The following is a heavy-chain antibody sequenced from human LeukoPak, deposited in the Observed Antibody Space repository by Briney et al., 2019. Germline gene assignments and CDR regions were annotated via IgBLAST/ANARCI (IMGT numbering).Heavy chain of an antibody. V-gene: IGHV3-21*01. Sequence: GGSLRLSCAASGLTFSTYTMNWVRQAPGKGLEWVSSISGRSTYIYYADSLKGRFTISRDNAKNSLYLQMNSLRAEDTAVYFCARDIYGGNWPNDYWGQGTLVTVSS. CDR1: GLTFSTYT. CDR3: ARDIYGGNWPNDY. CDR2: ISGRSTYI. J-gene: IGHJ4*02. D-gene: IGHD4-23*01.